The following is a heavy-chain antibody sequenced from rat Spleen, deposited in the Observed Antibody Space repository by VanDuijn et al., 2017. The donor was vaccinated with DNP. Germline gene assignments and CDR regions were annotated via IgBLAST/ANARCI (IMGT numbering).Heavy chain of an antibody. V-gene: IGHV3-1*01. CDR3: ARGLNYGGYNYYWYFDF. CDR2: INYSGST. D-gene: IGHD1-11*01. J-gene: IGHJ1*01. CDR1: GYSITSNY. Sequence: EVQLQASGPGLVKPSQSLSLTCSVTGYSITSNYWGWIRKFPGNKMEWMGYINYSGSTGYNPSLKSRISITRDTSKNQFFLQLNSVTTEDTATYYCARGLNYGGYNYYWYFDFWGPGTMVTVSS.